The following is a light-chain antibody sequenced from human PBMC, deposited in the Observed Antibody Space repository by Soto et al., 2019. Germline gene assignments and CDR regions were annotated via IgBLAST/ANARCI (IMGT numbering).Light chain of an antibody. Sequence: EIVLTQSPGTLSLSPGERATLSCRASQSVSSSYLAWYQQKPGQAPRLLIYGASSRATGIPDRFSGSGSGTDFTLTISRLEPEDVAVYYCQQYGSSFRTFGQGTKLEIK. J-gene: IGKJ2*01. CDR2: GAS. CDR3: QQYGSSFRT. CDR1: QSVSSSY. V-gene: IGKV3-20*01.